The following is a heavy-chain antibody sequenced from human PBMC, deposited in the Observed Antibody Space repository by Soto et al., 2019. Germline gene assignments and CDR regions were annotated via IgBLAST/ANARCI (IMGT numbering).Heavy chain of an antibody. CDR2: IYYSGST. CDR1: GGSISSYY. V-gene: IGHV4-59*08. CDR3: ARLVAAGNV. Sequence: QVQLQESGPGLVKPSETLSLTCTVSGGSISSYYWSWIRQPPGKGLEWIGYIYYSGSTNYNPSLKSRVTISVDTSKNQFSLKLSSVTAADTAVYYCARLVAAGNVWSKGTTVTVSS. D-gene: IGHD2-15*01. J-gene: IGHJ6*04.